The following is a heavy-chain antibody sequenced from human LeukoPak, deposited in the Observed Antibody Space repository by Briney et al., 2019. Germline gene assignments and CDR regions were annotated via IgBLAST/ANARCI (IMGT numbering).Heavy chain of an antibody. J-gene: IGHJ6*02. CDR2: ISYDGSNK. V-gene: IGHV3-30-3*01. CDR3: ARVRKTWEPRLYGMDV. CDR1: GFTFSSYW. D-gene: IGHD1-26*01. Sequence: GGSLRLSCAASGFTFSSYWMSWVRQAPGKGLEWVAVISYDGSNKYYADSVKGRFTISRDNSKNTLYLQMNSLRAEDTAVYYCARVRKTWEPRLYGMDVWGQGTTVTVSS.